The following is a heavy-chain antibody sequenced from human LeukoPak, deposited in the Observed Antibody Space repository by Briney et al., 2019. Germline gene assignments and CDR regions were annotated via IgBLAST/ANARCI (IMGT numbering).Heavy chain of an antibody. CDR1: GGSSSRYY. J-gene: IGHJ3*02. CDR3: ARARYSSGWADAFDI. CDR2: IYYSGST. Sequence: SETLSLTCTVSGGSSSRYYWSWIRQPPGKGLEWIGYIYYSGSTNYNPSLKSRVTISVDTSKNQFSLKLSSVTAADTAVYYCARARYSSGWADAFDIWGQGTMVTVSS. V-gene: IGHV4-59*01. D-gene: IGHD6-19*01.